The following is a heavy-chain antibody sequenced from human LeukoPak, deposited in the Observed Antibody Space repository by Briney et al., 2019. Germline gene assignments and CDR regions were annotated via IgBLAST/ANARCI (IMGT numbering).Heavy chain of an antibody. V-gene: IGHV3-23*01. Sequence: GGSLRLSCAASGFTFSSYAMSWVRQAPGKGLEWVSGISGSGTSTYYADSVKGRFTVSRDNSKNTLYLQMHSLRAEDTAIYYCAKVGAAAWGTAFDIWGQGTLVTASS. D-gene: IGHD6-13*01. CDR1: GFTFSSYA. CDR3: AKVGAAAWGTAFDI. CDR2: ISGSGTST. J-gene: IGHJ3*02.